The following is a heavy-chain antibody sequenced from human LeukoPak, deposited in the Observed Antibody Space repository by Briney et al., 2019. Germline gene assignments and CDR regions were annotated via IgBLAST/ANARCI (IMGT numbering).Heavy chain of an antibody. CDR2: IWYDGSNK. V-gene: IGHV3-33*06. CDR3: AKDSDRYCSSTSCYGIDP. CDR1: GFTFSSYG. J-gene: IGHJ5*02. Sequence: PGGSLRLSCAASGFTFSSYGMHWFRQAPGKGLEWVAVIWYDGSNKYYADSVKGRCTISRDNSKYMLYLQMNSLRAEDTAVYYCAKDSDRYCSSTSCYGIDPWGQGTLVTVSS. D-gene: IGHD2-2*01.